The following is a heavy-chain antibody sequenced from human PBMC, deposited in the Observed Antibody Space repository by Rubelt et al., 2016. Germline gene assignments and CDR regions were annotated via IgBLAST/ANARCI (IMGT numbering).Heavy chain of an antibody. CDR3: ARDYYDSNWFDP. CDR1: GGSISSSSYY. D-gene: IGHD3-3*01. CDR2: IYHSGST. J-gene: IGHJ5*02. V-gene: IGHV4-39*07. Sequence: QLQLQESGPGLVKPSETLSLTCTVSGGSISSSSYYWGWIRQPPGKGLEWIGSIYHSGSTYYNPSLKSRVTISVDTSKNQFSLKLSSVTAADTAVYYCARDYYDSNWFDPWGQGTLVTVSS.